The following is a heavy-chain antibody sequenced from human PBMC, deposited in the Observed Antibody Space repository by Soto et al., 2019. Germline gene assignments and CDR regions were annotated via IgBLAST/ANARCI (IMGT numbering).Heavy chain of an antibody. CDR1: GGSITTGGYY. J-gene: IGHJ4*02. CDR2: RYYSEST. D-gene: IGHD2-15*01. V-gene: IGHV4-31*03. Sequence: SETLSLTCNVSGGSITTGGYYWSWIRQLPGKGLEWIGHRYYSESTYYNPSLKSRVSISLDTSKNQFSLKLSFVTAADTAMYYCARTKCSGGSCYSWSLDYWGQGTPVTVS. CDR3: ARTKCSGGSCYSWSLDY.